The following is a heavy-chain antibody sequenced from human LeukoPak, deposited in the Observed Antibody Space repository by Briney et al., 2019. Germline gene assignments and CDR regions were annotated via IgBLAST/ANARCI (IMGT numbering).Heavy chain of an antibody. Sequence: GSLRLSCIASGFTFSTYGMSWVRQAPGKGLDWVSGINWNGGSTGYADSVKGRFTISRDNAKNSLYLQMNSLRAEDTAVYYCAELGITMIGGVWGKGTTVTISS. CDR3: AELGITMIGGV. D-gene: IGHD3-10*02. J-gene: IGHJ6*04. V-gene: IGHV3-20*04. CDR1: GFTFSTYG. CDR2: INWNGGST.